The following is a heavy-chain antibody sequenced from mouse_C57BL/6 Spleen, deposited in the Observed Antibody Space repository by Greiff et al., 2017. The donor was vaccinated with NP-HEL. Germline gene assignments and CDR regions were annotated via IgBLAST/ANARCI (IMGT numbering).Heavy chain of an antibody. CDR1: GYTFTSYW. J-gene: IGHJ4*01. V-gene: IGHV1-72*01. Sequence: VQLQQPGAELVKPGASVKLSCKASGYTFTSYWMLWVKQRPGRGLEWIGRINPTSGGTKYNEKFKSKATLTVDKPSSTAYMQLSSLTSGDSAVNYCASDYDGRGRDYGGQGTSVTVAS. CDR2: INPTSGGT. D-gene: IGHD2-4*01. CDR3: ASDYDGRGRDY.